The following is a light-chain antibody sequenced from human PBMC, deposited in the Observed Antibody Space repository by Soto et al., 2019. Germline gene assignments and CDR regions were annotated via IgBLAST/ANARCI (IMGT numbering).Light chain of an antibody. CDR3: SSYTTTSALYV. CDR2: EVS. CDR1: SSDVGYHNY. V-gene: IGLV2-14*01. Sequence: QTVVTQPASVSGSPGQSITISCTGSSSDVGYHNYVSWYQQHPGKAPKLMIYEVSDRPSGVSNRFSGSKSGNTASLTISGLQAEDEADYYCSSYTTTSALYVFGTGTKLTVL. J-gene: IGLJ1*01.